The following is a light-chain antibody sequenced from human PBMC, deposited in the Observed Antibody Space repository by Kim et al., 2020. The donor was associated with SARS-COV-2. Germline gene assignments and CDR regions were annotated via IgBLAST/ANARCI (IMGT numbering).Light chain of an antibody. Sequence: EIVLTQSPGTLSLSPGERATLSCRASQIVSSSYLAWYQQKPGQAPRLVIYGASSRATGIPDRFSGSGSGTDFTLTISRLEPEDFAVYYCQHYGPSPYTCGRGTKLEI. V-gene: IGKV3-20*01. CDR2: GAS. CDR1: QIVSSSY. CDR3: QHYGPSPYT. J-gene: IGKJ2*01.